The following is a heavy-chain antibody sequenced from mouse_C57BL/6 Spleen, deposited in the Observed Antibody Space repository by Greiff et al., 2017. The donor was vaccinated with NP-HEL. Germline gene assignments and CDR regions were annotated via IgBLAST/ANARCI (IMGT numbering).Heavy chain of an antibody. J-gene: IGHJ1*03. V-gene: IGHV5-17*01. CDR3: AMPELSNWYFDV. CDR2: ISSGSSTI. CDR1: GFTFSDYG. Sequence: EVKLVESGGGLVKPGGSLKLSCAASGFTFSDYGMHWVRQAPEKGLEWVAYISSGSSTIYYADTVKGRFTISRDNAKNTLFLQMTSLRSEDTAMYYCAMPELSNWYFDVWGTGTTVTVSS.